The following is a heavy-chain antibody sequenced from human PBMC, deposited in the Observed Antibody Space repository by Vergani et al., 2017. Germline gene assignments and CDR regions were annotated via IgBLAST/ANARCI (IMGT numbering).Heavy chain of an antibody. D-gene: IGHD2-15*01. CDR3: TXHWAVVAANNWFDP. Sequence: QMQLQESGPGLVKPSQTLALTCSVSGGSISSGPYSWNWIRQPAGRGLEWIGRIYTSGSTDYNPSLQSRVTLSVDTSKNQFSLKLSSVTAADTAVYYCTXHWAVVAANNWFDPWGQGTLVTVSS. CDR1: GGSISSGPYS. V-gene: IGHV4-61*02. J-gene: IGHJ5*02. CDR2: IYTSGST.